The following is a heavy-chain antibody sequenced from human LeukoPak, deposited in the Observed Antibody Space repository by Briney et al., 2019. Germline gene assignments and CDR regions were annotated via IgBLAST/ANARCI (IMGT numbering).Heavy chain of an antibody. CDR3: AKGAEAGKVDWFDS. CDR2: ITGYGAT. CDR1: GFTFSNFA. V-gene: IGHV3-23*01. J-gene: IGHJ5*01. D-gene: IGHD6-13*01. Sequence: GGSLRLSCAASGFTFSNFAMMWVRQAPGTGLQWVSTITGYGATFYADSVRGRFTIFRDTSMNTLFLQMNSLGAEDTAVYYCAKGAEAGKVDWFDSWGQGTLVTVSS.